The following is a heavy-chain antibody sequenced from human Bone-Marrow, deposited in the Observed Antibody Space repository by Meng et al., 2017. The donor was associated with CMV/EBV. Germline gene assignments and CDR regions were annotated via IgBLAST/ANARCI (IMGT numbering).Heavy chain of an antibody. V-gene: IGHV3-48*04. Sequence: GESLKISCAASGFTFSSYSMNWVRQAPGKGLEWVSYISSSSSTIYYADSVKGRFTISRDNAKNSLYLQMSSLRAEDTAVYYCARDPPKTGYWGQGTLVTVSS. CDR3: ARDPPKTGY. J-gene: IGHJ4*02. CDR2: ISSSSSTI. CDR1: GFTFSSYS.